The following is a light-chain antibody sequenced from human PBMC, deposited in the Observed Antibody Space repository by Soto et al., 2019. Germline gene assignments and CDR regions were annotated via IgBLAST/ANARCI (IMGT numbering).Light chain of an antibody. V-gene: IGLV2-14*01. CDR1: SSDVGGYNY. CDR2: DVS. J-gene: IGLJ2*01. CDR3: SSYTSSSTTHVV. Sequence: QSVLTQPASVSGSPGPSITISCTGTSSDVGGYNYVSWYHQHPGKAPKLMIYDVSNRPSGVSNRFSGSKSGNTASLTISGLQAEDEADYYCSSYTSSSTTHVVFGGGTKVTVL.